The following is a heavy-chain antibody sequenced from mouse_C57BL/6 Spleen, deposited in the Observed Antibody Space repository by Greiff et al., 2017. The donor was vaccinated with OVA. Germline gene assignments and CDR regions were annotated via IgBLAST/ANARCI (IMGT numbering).Heavy chain of an antibody. D-gene: IGHD2-5*01. CDR2: IHPNSGST. Sequence: QVQLKQPGAELVKPGASVKLSCKASGYTFTSYWMHWVKQRPGQGLEWIGMIHPNSGSTNYNEKFKSKATLTVDKSSSTAYMQLSSLTSEDSAVYYCARSDYSNYEVMDYWGQGTSVTVSS. CDR1: GYTFTSYW. J-gene: IGHJ4*01. V-gene: IGHV1-64*01. CDR3: ARSDYSNYEVMDY.